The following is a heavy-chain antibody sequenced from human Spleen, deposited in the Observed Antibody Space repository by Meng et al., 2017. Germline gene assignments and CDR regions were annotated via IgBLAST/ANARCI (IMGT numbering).Heavy chain of an antibody. CDR3: VRGTPGRSYCDY. Sequence: QVQVVHAGAEVKRPGPSVQGSCKASAYAFDSYGISWVRQAPGQGLEWMGWFVNYADTYPAPKFQDRVTMTTDTHTNTVFMELRSLTSDDTAVYYCVRGTPGRSYCDYWGQGTLVTVSS. V-gene: IGHV1-18*01. CDR1: AYAFDSYG. J-gene: IGHJ4*02. D-gene: IGHD3-10*01. CDR2: FVNYADT.